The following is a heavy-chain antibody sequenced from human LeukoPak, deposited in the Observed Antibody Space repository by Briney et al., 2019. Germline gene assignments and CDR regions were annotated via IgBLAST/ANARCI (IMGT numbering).Heavy chain of an antibody. CDR3: ARAPITMVRGVYYDMDV. V-gene: IGHV1-2*04. CDR1: GYTFTGYY. D-gene: IGHD3-10*01. Sequence: ASVKVSCKASGYTFTGYYMHWVRQAPGQGLEWMGWINPNSGGTNYAQKFQGWVTMTRDTSISTAYMELSRLRSDDTAVYYCARAPITMVRGVYYDMDVWGQGITVTVSS. J-gene: IGHJ6*02. CDR2: INPNSGGT.